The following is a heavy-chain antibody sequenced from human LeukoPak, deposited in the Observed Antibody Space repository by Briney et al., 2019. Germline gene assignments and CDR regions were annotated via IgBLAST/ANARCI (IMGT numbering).Heavy chain of an antibody. Sequence: PSETLTLTCTVSGGSIGTYYWSWIRQPPGKGLGWIGSIFSSGGTTYNPSLNNQVTISVDTSKNKVSRKLSSETAADTAVYYCARADMNLHFFEYWGQGALVTVSS. CDR1: GGSIGTYY. CDR2: IFSSGGT. V-gene: IGHV4-59*01. CDR3: ARADMNLHFFEY. D-gene: IGHD1-14*01. J-gene: IGHJ4*02.